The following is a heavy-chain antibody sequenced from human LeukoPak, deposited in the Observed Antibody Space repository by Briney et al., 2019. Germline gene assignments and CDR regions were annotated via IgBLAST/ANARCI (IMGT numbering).Heavy chain of an antibody. CDR3: ARGHYIWVTYRQYFDY. V-gene: IGHV4-59*11. D-gene: IGHD3-16*02. CDR2: MYYSGST. J-gene: IGHJ4*02. Sequence: SETLSLTCTVSGGSISSHYWNWIRQPPGKGLEWVGSMYYSGSTSYNPALMSRVTISVHTSKYQFSLKLSSVTAADTAVYYCARGHYIWVTYRQYFDYWGQGTLVTVSS. CDR1: GGSISSHY.